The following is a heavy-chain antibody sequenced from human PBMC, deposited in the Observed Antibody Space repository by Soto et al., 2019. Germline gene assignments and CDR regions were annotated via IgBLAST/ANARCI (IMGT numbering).Heavy chain of an antibody. CDR3: AKDRRVAAAGTFLAYFDY. CDR2: ISGSGGST. Sequence: AISGSGGSTYYADSVKGRFTISRDNSKNTLYLQMNSLRAEDTAVYYCAKDRRVAAAGTFLAYFDYWGQGTLVTVSS. D-gene: IGHD6-13*01. V-gene: IGHV3-23*01. J-gene: IGHJ4*02.